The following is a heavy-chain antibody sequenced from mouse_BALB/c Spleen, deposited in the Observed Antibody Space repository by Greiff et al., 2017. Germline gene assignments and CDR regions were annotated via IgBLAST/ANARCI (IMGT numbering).Heavy chain of an antibody. J-gene: IGHJ4*01. CDR3: ARNRDYGSSYDAMDY. CDR1: GFSLTSYG. V-gene: IGHV2-4-1*01. Sequence: VQVVESGPGLVQPSQSLSITCTVSGFSLTSYGVHWVRQSPGKGLEWLGVIWSGGSTDYNAAFISRLSISKDNSKSQVFFKMNSLQADDTAIYYCARNRDYGSSYDAMDYWGQGTSVTVSS. D-gene: IGHD1-1*01. CDR2: IWSGGST.